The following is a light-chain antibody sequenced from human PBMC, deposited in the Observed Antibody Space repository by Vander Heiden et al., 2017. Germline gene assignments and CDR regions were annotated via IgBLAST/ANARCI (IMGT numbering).Light chain of an antibody. Sequence: DIQMTQSPSTLSASVGDRVTITCRASPSISSWLAWYQQKPGKAPKLLIYKASRFSGSGSGTEFTLTISSLQPDDFATYYCQQYNSYSYTFGQGTKLEIK. J-gene: IGKJ2*01. CDR3: QQYNSYSYT. V-gene: IGKV1-5*03. CDR2: KA. CDR1: PSISSW.